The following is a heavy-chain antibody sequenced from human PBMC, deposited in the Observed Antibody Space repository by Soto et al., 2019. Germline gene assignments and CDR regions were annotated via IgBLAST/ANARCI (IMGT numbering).Heavy chain of an antibody. Sequence: QVQLQESGPGLVKPSQTLSLTCTVSGGSISSGDYYWSWIRQPPGKGLEWIGYIYYSGGTYYNPSLKSRVTISVDTSKNLFSLKLSSVTAADTAVYYCASEGSRDYYCSGRIDYWGQGTLVTVSS. D-gene: IGHD3-10*01. CDR1: GGSISSGDYY. CDR2: IYYSGGT. CDR3: ASEGSRDYYCSGRIDY. V-gene: IGHV4-30-4*01. J-gene: IGHJ4*02.